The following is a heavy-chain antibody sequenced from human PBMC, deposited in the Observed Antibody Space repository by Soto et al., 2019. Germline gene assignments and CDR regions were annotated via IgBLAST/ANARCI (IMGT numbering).Heavy chain of an antibody. D-gene: IGHD6-13*01. J-gene: IGHJ3*02. CDR3: ARVRTAAGTWFWDAFDI. V-gene: IGHV1-8*01. Sequence: ASAKVSCKASGYTFTSYDINWVRQATGQGLEWMGWMNPNSGNTGYAQKFQGRVTMTRNTSISTAYMELSSLRSEDTAVYYCARVRTAAGTWFWDAFDIWGQGTMVTVSS. CDR2: MNPNSGNT. CDR1: GYTFTSYD.